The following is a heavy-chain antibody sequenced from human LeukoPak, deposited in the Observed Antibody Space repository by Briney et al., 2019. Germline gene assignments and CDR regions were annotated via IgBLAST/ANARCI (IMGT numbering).Heavy chain of an antibody. V-gene: IGHV4-59*01. J-gene: IGHJ6*03. CDR2: IYYSGST. D-gene: IGHD1/OR15-1a*01. CDR3: ARSRSSQRTRPYYYYYYMDV. Sequence: SETLSLTCTVSGGSISSYYWSWIRQPPGKGLEWIGYIYYSGSTNYNPSLKSRVTISVDTSKNQFSLKLSSVTAADTAVYYCARSRSSQRTRPYYYYYYMDVWGKGTTVTVSS. CDR1: GGSISSYY.